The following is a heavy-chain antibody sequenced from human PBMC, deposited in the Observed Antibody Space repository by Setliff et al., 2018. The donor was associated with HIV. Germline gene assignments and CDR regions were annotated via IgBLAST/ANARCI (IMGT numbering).Heavy chain of an antibody. CDR1: GYAFTSYY. V-gene: IGHV1-46*01. Sequence: ASVKVSCKASGYAFTSYYMHWVRQAPGPGLEWMGMINPSGGRTSYAQKFQGRVTMARDTSTSTVYMELSSLRSEDTAVYYCARDVERYSSHSGSGPWGQGTLVTVSS. CDR2: INPSGGRT. D-gene: IGHD6-13*01. CDR3: ARDVERYSSHSGSGP. J-gene: IGHJ5*02.